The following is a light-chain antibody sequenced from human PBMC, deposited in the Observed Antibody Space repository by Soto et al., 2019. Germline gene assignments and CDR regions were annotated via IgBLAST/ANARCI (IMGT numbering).Light chain of an antibody. Sequence: QSALTQPASVSGSPGQSITISCTGTSSDIGGYNYVSWFQHHPGKAPKLMIFEVTHRPPGVSNRFSGSKSGNTASLTISGLQAEDDAVYYCSSYTRGRTLEFGGATKLTVL. CDR1: SSDIGGYNY. CDR3: SSYTRGRTLE. CDR2: EVT. V-gene: IGLV2-14*01. J-gene: IGLJ2*01.